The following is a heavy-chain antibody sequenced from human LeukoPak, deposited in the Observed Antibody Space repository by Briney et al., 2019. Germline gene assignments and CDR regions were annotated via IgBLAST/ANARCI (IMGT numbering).Heavy chain of an antibody. CDR3: AKGPGYYYDSSGYYLGAFDI. Sequence: PGGSLRLSCAASGFTFSNYRMNWVRQAPGKGLEWVSTISCRCDSTYYAESVKGRLTISRDNSKDTLYLQLNYLRAEDTAVYDCAKGPGYYYDSSGYYLGAFDIWGPGTMVTVSS. D-gene: IGHD3-22*01. J-gene: IGHJ3*02. CDR2: ISCRCDST. CDR1: GFTFSNYR. V-gene: IGHV3-23*01.